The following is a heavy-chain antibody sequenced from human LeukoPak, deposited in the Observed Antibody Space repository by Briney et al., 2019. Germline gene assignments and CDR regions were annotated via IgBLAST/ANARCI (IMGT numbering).Heavy chain of an antibody. D-gene: IGHD4/OR15-4a*01. J-gene: IGHJ4*02. Sequence: GGSLRLSCAASGFTFSSYGMSWVRQAPGKGLEWVSAISSSGGSTYYADSVKGRFTISRDNSKNTLYLQMNSLRAEDTAVYYCARRAGAYSHPYDYWGQGTLVTVSS. CDR1: GFTFSSYG. V-gene: IGHV3-23*01. CDR2: ISSSGGST. CDR3: ARRAGAYSHPYDY.